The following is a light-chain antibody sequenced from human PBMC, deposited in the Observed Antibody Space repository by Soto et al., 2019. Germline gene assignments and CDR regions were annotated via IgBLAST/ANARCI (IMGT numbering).Light chain of an antibody. CDR1: QGISSA. CDR2: DAS. V-gene: IGKV1-13*02. Sequence: AIQLTQSPSSLSASVGDRVTITCRASQGISSALAWYQQKPGKAPKLLIYDASSLESGVPSRFSGSGSGTDFPLTISSLQPEDFASYYCQHFNSYFQTFGQGTKVEIK. CDR3: QHFNSYFQT. J-gene: IGKJ1*01.